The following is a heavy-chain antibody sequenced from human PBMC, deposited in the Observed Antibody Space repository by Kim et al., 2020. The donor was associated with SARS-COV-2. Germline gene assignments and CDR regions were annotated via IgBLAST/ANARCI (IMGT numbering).Heavy chain of an antibody. CDR2: IYGGGST. J-gene: IGHJ5*02. Sequence: GGSLRLSCAASGFSVRNTYMSWVRQAPGKGLEWVSVIYGGGSTYYADSVKGRFIISRDNSKNTLYLQMNSLRAEDTAVYYCARGHVDNWPRGVTNWFDPWGQGTLVTVSS. V-gene: IGHV3-66*01. CDR3: ARGHVDNWPRGVTNWFDP. CDR1: GFSVRNTY. D-gene: IGHD3-10*01.